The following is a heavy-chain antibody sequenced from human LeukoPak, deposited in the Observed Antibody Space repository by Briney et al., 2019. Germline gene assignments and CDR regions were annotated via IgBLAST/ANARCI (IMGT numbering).Heavy chain of an antibody. CDR2: IYTSGST. V-gene: IGHV4-4*07. D-gene: IGHD3-10*01. Sequence: SETLSLTCTVSGGSISSYYWSWIRQPAGKGLEWIGRIYTSGSTNYNPSLKSRVTMSVDTSKNQFSLKLSSVTAADTAVYYCARAPRMVRGVIYYYYMDVWGKGTTVTVSS. J-gene: IGHJ6*03. CDR1: GGSISSYY. CDR3: ARAPRMVRGVIYYYYMDV.